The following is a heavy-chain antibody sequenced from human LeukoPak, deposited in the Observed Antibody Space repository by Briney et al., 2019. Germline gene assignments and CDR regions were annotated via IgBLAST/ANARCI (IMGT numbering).Heavy chain of an antibody. D-gene: IGHD3-10*01. Sequence: GGSLRLFCAASGFTFSSYWMTWVRQAPGKGLGWVANIKLDGSEKNYVDSVKGRFTISRDNAKSSLYLQMNSLRAEDTAVYYCATEHYYGSGRLDPWGQGTLVTVSS. CDR1: GFTFSSYW. J-gene: IGHJ5*02. CDR2: IKLDGSEK. CDR3: ATEHYYGSGRLDP. V-gene: IGHV3-7*03.